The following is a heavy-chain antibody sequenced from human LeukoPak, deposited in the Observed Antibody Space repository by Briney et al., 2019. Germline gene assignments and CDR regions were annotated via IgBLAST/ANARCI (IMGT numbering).Heavy chain of an antibody. Sequence: GASVKVSCKASGSTFSSYAISWVRQAPGQGLEWMGRIIPILGIANYAQKFQGRVTITADKSTSTAYMELSSLRSEDTAVYYCARDPVVGATTGFLDYWGQGTLVTVSS. J-gene: IGHJ4*02. CDR1: GSTFSSYA. CDR3: ARDPVVGATTGFLDY. D-gene: IGHD1-26*01. CDR2: IIPILGIA. V-gene: IGHV1-69*04.